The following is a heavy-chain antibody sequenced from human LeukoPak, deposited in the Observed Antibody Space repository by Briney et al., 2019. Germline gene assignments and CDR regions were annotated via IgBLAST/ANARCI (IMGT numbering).Heavy chain of an antibody. CDR1: GFTFSDYY. CDR2: ITSSSSSDT. D-gene: IGHD3-9*01. CDR3: ARDYDILTGYFRGGFDY. J-gene: IGHJ4*02. V-gene: IGHV3-11*05. Sequence: KSGGSLRLSCAASGFTFSDYYMSWIRQAPGKGLEWVSYITSSSSSDTNYADSVKGRFTISRDNAKKSLYLQMNSLRAEDTTVYYCARDYDILTGYFRGGFDYWGQGTLVTVSS.